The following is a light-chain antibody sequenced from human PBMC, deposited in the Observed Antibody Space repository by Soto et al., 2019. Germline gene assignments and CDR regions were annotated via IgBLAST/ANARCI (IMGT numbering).Light chain of an antibody. CDR3: QQFGSSPWT. Sequence: EIVMTQSPASLSVSPGERATLSCRASQSISNTYLVWYQQKPGQAPRLLIYGASSRASGIPDRFSGSGSGTDFTLTINRLEPEDFALYYCQQFGSSPWTFGQGTKVDIK. V-gene: IGKV3-20*01. J-gene: IGKJ1*01. CDR1: QSISNTY. CDR2: GAS.